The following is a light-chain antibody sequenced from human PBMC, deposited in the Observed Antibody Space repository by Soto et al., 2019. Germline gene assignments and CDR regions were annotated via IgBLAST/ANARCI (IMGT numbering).Light chain of an antibody. V-gene: IGLV8-61*01. Sequence: QTVVTQEPSFSVSPGRTVTRTCGLSSGSVSISYYPSWYQQTPGQAPRTRIYSTNTRSSGVPDRFSGSILGNKAALTITGAQADDESDYYCVLYMGSGIWVFGGGTKLTVL. CDR2: STN. J-gene: IGLJ3*02. CDR1: SGSVSISYY. CDR3: VLYMGSGIWV.